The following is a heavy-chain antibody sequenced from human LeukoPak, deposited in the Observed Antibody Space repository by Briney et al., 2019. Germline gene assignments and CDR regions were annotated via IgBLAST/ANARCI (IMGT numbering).Heavy chain of an antibody. D-gene: IGHD2-15*01. Sequence: PGRSLRLSCAASGFTFSSYSMNWVRQAPGKGLEWVSSISSSSSYIYYADSVKGRFTISRDNAKKSLYLQMNSLRAEDTAVYYCARAKLYCSGGSCYDYWSQGTLVTVSS. CDR2: ISSSSSYI. CDR3: ARAKLYCSGGSCYDY. CDR1: GFTFSSYS. J-gene: IGHJ4*02. V-gene: IGHV3-21*01.